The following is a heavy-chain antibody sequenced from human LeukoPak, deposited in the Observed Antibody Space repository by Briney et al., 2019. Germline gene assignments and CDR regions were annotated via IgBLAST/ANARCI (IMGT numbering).Heavy chain of an antibody. CDR2: IYYSGRT. Sequence: PSETLCLTCTVPGGSISSYYWSWIRQPPGKGLEWIGYIYYSGRTNYNSSLKSRVTISVDTSKNQFSLKLSSVTAADTAVYYCARQPYYYDSSGYRNYYYYGMDVWGQGTTVTVSS. V-gene: IGHV4-59*08. J-gene: IGHJ6*02. D-gene: IGHD3-22*01. CDR1: GGSISSYY. CDR3: ARQPYYYDSSGYRNYYYYGMDV.